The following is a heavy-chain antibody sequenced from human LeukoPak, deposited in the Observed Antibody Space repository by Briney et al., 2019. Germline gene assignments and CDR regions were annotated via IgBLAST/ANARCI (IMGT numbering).Heavy chain of an antibody. CDR3: ASRLYCSNTRCRNFPFAY. J-gene: IGHJ4*02. CDR1: GGTFSSYA. Sequence: SVKVSCKASGGTFSSYAINWVRQAPGQGLEWMGGIIPIFGTANYAQKFQDRVTITANESTSTAYMELSSLRSEDTAIYYCASRLYCSNTRCRNFPFAYWGQGTLVTVSS. CDR2: IIPIFGTA. D-gene: IGHD2-2*01. V-gene: IGHV1-69*13.